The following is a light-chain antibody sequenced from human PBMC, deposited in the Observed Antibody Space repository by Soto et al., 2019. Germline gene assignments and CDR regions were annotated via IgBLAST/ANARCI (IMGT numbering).Light chain of an antibody. Sequence: DIQMTQSPSTLSASVGDRVTISCRASQTIINFLNWYQQKSGKAPKLLIHTTSSLQSGVPSRFSASGTGTDFTLTISSLQPEDFAVYYCQQYGSSPDAFGPGTKVDI. J-gene: IGKJ3*01. V-gene: IGKV1-39*01. CDR2: TTS. CDR1: QTIINF. CDR3: QQYGSSPDA.